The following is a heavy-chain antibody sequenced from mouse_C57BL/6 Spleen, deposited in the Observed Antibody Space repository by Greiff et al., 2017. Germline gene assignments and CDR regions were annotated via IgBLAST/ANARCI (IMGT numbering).Heavy chain of an antibody. Sequence: EVQLQQSGPELVKPGASVKISCKASGYTFTDYYMNWVKQSHGKSLEWIGDINPNNGGTSYNQKFKGKATLTVDKSSSTAYMELRSLTSEDSAVYYCARDYGSSLYAKDYWGQGTSVTVSS. J-gene: IGHJ4*01. CDR2: INPNNGGT. CDR3: ARDYGSSLYAKDY. D-gene: IGHD1-1*01. V-gene: IGHV1-26*01. CDR1: GYTFTDYY.